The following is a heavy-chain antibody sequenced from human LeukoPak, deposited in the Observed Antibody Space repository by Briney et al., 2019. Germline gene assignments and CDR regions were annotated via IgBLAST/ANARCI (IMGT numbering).Heavy chain of an antibody. V-gene: IGHV1-24*01. CDR3: AATPGIAPVGIIGIDF. CDR1: GYTLTELS. D-gene: IGHD6-13*01. Sequence: ASAKVSCKVSGYTLTELSMHWVRQAPGKGLEWMGGFDPEDGETIYAQKFQGRVTMTEDTSIHTAYMELRSLRSEDTAVYHCAATPGIAPVGIIGIDFWGQGTLLTVSS. CDR2: FDPEDGET. J-gene: IGHJ4*02.